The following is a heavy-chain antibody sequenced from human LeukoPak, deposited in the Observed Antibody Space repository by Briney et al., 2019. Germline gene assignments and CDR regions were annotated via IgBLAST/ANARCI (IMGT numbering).Heavy chain of an antibody. CDR1: GDPISSYSDY. J-gene: IGHJ4*02. Sequence: PSETLSLTCTVSGDPISSYSDYKWTWIRQPPGKRLEWIGYIYYSGSTNYNPSLRSRVTISVDTSKNQFSLKLTSVTAADTAVYYCAREYSAFDYWSQGTLVTVSS. D-gene: IGHD5-12*01. CDR2: IYYSGST. CDR3: AREYSAFDY. V-gene: IGHV4-61*08.